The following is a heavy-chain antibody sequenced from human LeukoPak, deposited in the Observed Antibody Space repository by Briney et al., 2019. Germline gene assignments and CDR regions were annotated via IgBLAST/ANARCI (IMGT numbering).Heavy chain of an antibody. CDR1: GASISNYY. J-gene: IGHJ4*02. Sequence: SETLSLTCTVSGASISNYYWSWIRQTPEKGLEWMGYIHSSGGSSYYPSLKSRLTLSIDTSRNQLSLKLPSVTAADTAVYFCARLGSFHDFWGQGALVTVSS. CDR2: IHSSGGS. V-gene: IGHV4-4*09. CDR3: ARLGSFHDF. D-gene: IGHD1-26*01.